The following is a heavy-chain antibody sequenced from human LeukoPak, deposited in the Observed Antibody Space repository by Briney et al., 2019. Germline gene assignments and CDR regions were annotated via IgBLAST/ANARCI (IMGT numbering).Heavy chain of an antibody. V-gene: IGHV3-7*01. CDR3: ARERPNKAFWSGGDY. J-gene: IGHJ4*02. CDR1: GFTFSTYW. CDR2: IKQGGSEK. D-gene: IGHD3-3*01. Sequence: GGSLRLSCAASGFTFSTYWMSWVRQAPGEGLEGVANIKQGGSEKYYVDSVKGRFTISRDNAKNSLYLQMNTLRPEDTAVYYCARERPNKAFWSGGDYWGQGTLVTVPS.